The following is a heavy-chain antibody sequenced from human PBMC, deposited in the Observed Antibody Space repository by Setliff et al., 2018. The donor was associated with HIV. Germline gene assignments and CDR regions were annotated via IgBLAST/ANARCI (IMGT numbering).Heavy chain of an antibody. CDR1: GYTFTSYG. J-gene: IGHJ4*02. D-gene: IGHD3-9*01. CDR3: ARDLDLQFDWLLLGIRY. Sequence: ASVKVSCKASGYTFTSYGISWVRQAPGQGLEWMGWISAYNGNTNYAQKPQGRVTMTTDTSTSTAYMELRSLRSDDTAVYYCARDLDLQFDWLLLGIRYWGQGTLVTVSS. CDR2: ISAYNGNT. V-gene: IGHV1-18*01.